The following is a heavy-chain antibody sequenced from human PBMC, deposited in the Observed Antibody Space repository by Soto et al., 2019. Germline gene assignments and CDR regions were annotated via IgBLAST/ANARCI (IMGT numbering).Heavy chain of an antibody. Sequence: GGSLRLSCAAFGFIFDDYAMHWVRQAPGKGLEWVSGISWNSGRIGYADSVKGRFTIPRDNAKNSVYLDMNSLSAEDTAVYYCARESEDLTSNFDYWGQGTLVTVS. CDR2: ISWNSGRI. V-gene: IGHV3-9*01. J-gene: IGHJ4*02. CDR1: GFIFDDYA. CDR3: ARESEDLTSNFDY.